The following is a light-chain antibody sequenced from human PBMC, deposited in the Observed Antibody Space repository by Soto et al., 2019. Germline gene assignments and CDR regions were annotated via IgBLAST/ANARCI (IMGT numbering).Light chain of an antibody. CDR2: LAS. CDR3: MQALQTPA. V-gene: IGKV2-28*01. CDR1: QSLQPSNGYNY. Sequence: IVMTQSPLSLPVTPGEPASISCRSSQSLQPSNGYNYLDWYVQKPGQSPQILIYLASNRASGVPERFSGSGSGTDFTLKISRVEAEDVGTYYCMQALQTPAFGQGTKVEIQ. J-gene: IGKJ1*01.